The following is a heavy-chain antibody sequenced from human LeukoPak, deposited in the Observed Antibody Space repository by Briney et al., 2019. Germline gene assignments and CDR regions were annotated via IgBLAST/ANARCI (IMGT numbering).Heavy chain of an antibody. CDR1: GFKFDDYT. CDR2: ISWNSDYT. J-gene: IGHJ4*02. CDR3: AKDFQGIVGATQIDF. Sequence: GGSLRLSCAASGFKFDDYTMHWVRRAPEKGLEWVSLISWNSDYTSYAESVKGRFTISRDNSKNSLYLQMNSLRTEDTAFYYCAKDFQGIVGATQIDFWGRGTLVTVSS. D-gene: IGHD1-26*01. V-gene: IGHV3-43*01.